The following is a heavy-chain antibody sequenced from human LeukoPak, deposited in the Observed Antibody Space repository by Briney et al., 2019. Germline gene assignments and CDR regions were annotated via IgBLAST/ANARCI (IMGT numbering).Heavy chain of an antibody. V-gene: IGHV3-74*01. CDR1: GNYW. CDR2: INSGGSGT. J-gene: IGHJ4*02. CDR3: ATSLGPLTEY. D-gene: IGHD7-27*01. Sequence: HSGGSLRLSCAASGNYWMHWVRQAPGKGLVWVSRINSGGSGTSYADSVEGRFTISRDNAKNTLYLQVNSLRAEDTAVYYCATSLGPLTEYWGQGTLVTVSS.